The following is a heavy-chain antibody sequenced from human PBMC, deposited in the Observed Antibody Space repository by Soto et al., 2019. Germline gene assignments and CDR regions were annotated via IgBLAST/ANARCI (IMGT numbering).Heavy chain of an antibody. CDR3: ARDQDFWSGYFSGMDV. V-gene: IGHV1-2*02. CDR2: INPLSGVT. J-gene: IGHJ6*02. Sequence: ASVKVSCKASGYTFNGYYMHWVRQAPGQGLEWMGWINPLSGVTNYAQKFQGRVTMTRDTSISTAYMEPNSLRAEDTAVYYCARDQDFWSGYFSGMDVWGQGTTVTVSS. D-gene: IGHD3-3*01. CDR1: GYTFNGYY.